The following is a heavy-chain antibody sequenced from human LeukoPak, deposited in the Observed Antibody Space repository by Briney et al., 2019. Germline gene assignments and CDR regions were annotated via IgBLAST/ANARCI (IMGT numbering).Heavy chain of an antibody. CDR1: GGSFSGYY. CDR3: ARYYGSGRPFNWFDP. Sequence: PSETLSLTCAVYGGSFSGYYWSWIRQPPGKGLEWIGEINHSGSTNYNPSLKSRVTISVDTSKNQFSLKLSSVTAADTAVYYCARYYGSGRPFNWFDPWGQGTLVTASS. V-gene: IGHV4-34*01. D-gene: IGHD3-10*01. CDR2: INHSGST. J-gene: IGHJ5*02.